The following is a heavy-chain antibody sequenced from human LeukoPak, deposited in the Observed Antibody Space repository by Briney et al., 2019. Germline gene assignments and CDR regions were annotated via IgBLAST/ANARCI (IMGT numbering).Heavy chain of an antibody. V-gene: IGHV4-34*01. D-gene: IGHD6-6*01. CDR3: ARGRGSSSIYYYYYMDV. CDR2: INHSGST. J-gene: IGHJ6*03. Sequence: SETLSLTCAVYGGSFSGYYWSWIRQPPGKGLEWIGEINHSGSTNYNPSLKSRVTISVDTSENQFSLKLSSVTAADTAVYYCARGRGSSSIYYYYYMDVWGKGTTVTVSS. CDR1: GGSFSGYY.